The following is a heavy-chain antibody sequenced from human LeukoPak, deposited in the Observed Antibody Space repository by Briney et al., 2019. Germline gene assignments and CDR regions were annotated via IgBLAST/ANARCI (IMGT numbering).Heavy chain of an antibody. V-gene: IGHV4-34*01. CDR3: ARRLADYVWGSYRYPFDY. CDR2: INHSGST. Sequence: PSETLSLTCAVYGGSFSGYYWSWIRQPPGKGLEWIGGINHSGSTNYNPSLKSRVTISVDTSKNQFSLKLSSVTAANTAVYYCARRLADYVWGSYRYPFDYWGQGTLVTVSS. D-gene: IGHD3-16*02. J-gene: IGHJ4*02. CDR1: GGSFSGYY.